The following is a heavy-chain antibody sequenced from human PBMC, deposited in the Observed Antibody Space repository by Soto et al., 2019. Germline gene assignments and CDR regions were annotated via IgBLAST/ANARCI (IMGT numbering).Heavy chain of an antibody. Sequence: SETLSLTCDVSGDAISTGGYTWACIRQPPGKAVQWIGHPYHRRNPYYSSSVQSPLAISADTPQNQCSLKLSPVIDADTAVYYCAKGGVRGDDGYYYYYGVDVWGQGTTVTVSS. V-gene: IGHV4-30-2*01. CDR3: AKGGVRGDDGYYYYYGVDV. D-gene: IGHD3-10*01. CDR2: PYHRRNP. J-gene: IGHJ6*02. CDR1: GDAISTGGYT.